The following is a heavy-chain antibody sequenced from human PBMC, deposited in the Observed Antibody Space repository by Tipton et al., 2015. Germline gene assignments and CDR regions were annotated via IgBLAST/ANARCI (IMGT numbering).Heavy chain of an antibody. CDR1: GFTVSSNY. D-gene: IGHD3-3*01. CDR3: ARDSAERKRINRVVFPAFDP. Sequence: SLRLSCAASGFTVSSNYMIWVRQAPGKGLEWVSLIYGGGNTYYADSVKGRFTISRDNSKNSLYLQMNSLRDEDTAVYYCARDSAERKRINRVVFPAFDPWGQGTVVSVSS. V-gene: IGHV3-53*01. J-gene: IGHJ5*02. CDR2: IYGGGNT.